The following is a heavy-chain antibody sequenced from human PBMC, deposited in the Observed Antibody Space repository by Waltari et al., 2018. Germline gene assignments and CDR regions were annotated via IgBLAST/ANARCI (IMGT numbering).Heavy chain of an antibody. CDR1: GFTFGSYA. J-gene: IGHJ4*02. CDR3: AKVGCSGGSCYGYIDY. Sequence: EVQLLESGGGLVQPGGSLRLSCAASGFTFGSYAMSWVRQAPGKGLEWVSAIGGSGGSTYYADSVKGRFTISRDNSKNTLYLQMNSLRAEDTAVYYCAKVGCSGGSCYGYIDYWGQGTLVTVSS. CDR2: IGGSGGST. D-gene: IGHD2-15*01. V-gene: IGHV3-23*01.